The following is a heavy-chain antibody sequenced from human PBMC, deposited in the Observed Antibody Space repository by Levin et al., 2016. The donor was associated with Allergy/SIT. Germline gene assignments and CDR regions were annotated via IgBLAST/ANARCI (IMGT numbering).Heavy chain of an antibody. V-gene: IGHV3-43*02. Sequence: GESLKISCAASGFTFDDYGIHWVRQAPGKGPEWISLTSGDGGATYYGDSMRGRITLSRDNSRNSLYLQVNSLRTEDTALYYCARDKARDYFDSGGIMGLHHWGQGTLVTVSS. D-gene: IGHD3-22*01. CDR3: ARDKARDYFDSGGIMGLHH. CDR1: GFTFDDYG. J-gene: IGHJ1*01. CDR2: TSGDGGAT.